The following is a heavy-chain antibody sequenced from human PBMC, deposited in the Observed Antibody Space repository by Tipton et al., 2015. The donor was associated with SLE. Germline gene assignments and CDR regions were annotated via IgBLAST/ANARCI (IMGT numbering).Heavy chain of an antibody. CDR1: GGSIRSSRHF. CDR2: LYYSGNT. Sequence: LRLSCTVSGGSIRSSRHFWGWIRQPPGKGLEWIGVLYYSGNTYYNQSLKSPVNLSIDTSKNQFSLKMRSVTAADTAVYFCARGYCSDGVGYGFGFFDYRGQGTLVTVSA. D-gene: IGHD2-8*01. V-gene: IGHV4-39*07. CDR3: ARGYCSDGVGYGFGFFDY. J-gene: IGHJ4*02.